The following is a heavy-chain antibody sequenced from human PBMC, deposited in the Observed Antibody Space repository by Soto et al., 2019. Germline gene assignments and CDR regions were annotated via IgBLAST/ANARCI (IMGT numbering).Heavy chain of an antibody. CDR1: GFTFSSYG. CDR2: VSYDGSNK. Sequence: GSLRLSCAASGFTFSSYGMHWVRQAPGKGLEWVAVVSYDGSNKYYADSVKGRFTISRDNSKNTMYLQMNSLRAEDTAVYYCAKVGSNWGHYFDYWGQGILVTRLL. J-gene: IGHJ4*02. CDR3: AKVGSNWGHYFDY. D-gene: IGHD7-27*01. V-gene: IGHV3-30*18.